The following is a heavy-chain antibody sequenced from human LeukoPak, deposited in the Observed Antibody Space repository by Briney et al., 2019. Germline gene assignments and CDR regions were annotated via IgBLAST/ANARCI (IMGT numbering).Heavy chain of an antibody. J-gene: IGHJ4*02. CDR2: ISGNAVAT. CDR3: AKASASSCGNGVCYVTPPLGF. CDR1: GFTFSSYA. V-gene: IGHV3-23*01. Sequence: PGGPLRLSCAASGFTFSSYAMTWVRQAPGKGLEWVSVISGNAVATFYGDSVKGRFLISRDNSKNTLSLQMNSLRADDTAVYYCAKASASSCGNGVCYVTPPLGFWGQGTLVTVSS. D-gene: IGHD2-8*01.